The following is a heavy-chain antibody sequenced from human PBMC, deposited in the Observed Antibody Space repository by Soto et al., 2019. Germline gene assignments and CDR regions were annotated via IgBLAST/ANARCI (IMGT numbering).Heavy chain of an antibody. CDR2: IIPILGIA. J-gene: IGHJ6*02. CDR3: ARAYYVYYYGMDV. Sequence: QVQLVQSGAEVKKPGSSVKVSCKASGGTFSSYTISWVRQAPGQGLEWMGRIIPILGIANYAQKFQGRVTITEDKSTSTAYMELSSLRSEETAVYYCARAYYVYYYGMDVWGQGTTVTVSS. CDR1: GGTFSSYT. V-gene: IGHV1-69*02. D-gene: IGHD3-10*01.